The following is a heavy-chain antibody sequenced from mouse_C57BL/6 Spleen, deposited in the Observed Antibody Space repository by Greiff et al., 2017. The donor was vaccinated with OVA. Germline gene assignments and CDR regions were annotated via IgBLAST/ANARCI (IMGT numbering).Heavy chain of an antibody. V-gene: IGHV1-80*01. Sequence: QVQLQQSGAELVKPGASVKISCKASGYAFSSYWMNWVKQRPGKGLEWIGQIYPGDGDTNYNGKFKGKATLTADKSSSTAYMQLSSLTSEDSAVYFCARKRGNYDGPYYYAMDYWGQGTSVTVSS. J-gene: IGHJ4*01. CDR1: GYAFSSYW. CDR2: IYPGDGDT. CDR3: ARKRGNYDGPYYYAMDY. D-gene: IGHD1-1*01.